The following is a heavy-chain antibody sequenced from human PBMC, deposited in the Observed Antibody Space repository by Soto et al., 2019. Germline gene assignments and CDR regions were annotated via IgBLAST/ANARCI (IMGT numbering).Heavy chain of an antibody. V-gene: IGHV3-13*01. CDR3: ARAGQGPPAYYYYMDV. CDR2: IGTAGDT. Sequence: GGSLRLSCAASGFTFSSYDMHWVRQATGKGLEWVSAIGTAGDTYYPGSVKGRFTISRENAKNSLYLQMNSLRAGDTAVYYCARAGQGPPAYYYYMDVWGKGTTVTVSS. CDR1: GFTFSSYD. J-gene: IGHJ6*03.